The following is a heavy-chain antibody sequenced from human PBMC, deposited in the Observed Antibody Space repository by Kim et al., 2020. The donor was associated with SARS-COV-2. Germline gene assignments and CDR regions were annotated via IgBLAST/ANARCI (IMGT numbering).Heavy chain of an antibody. D-gene: IGHD4-17*01. CDR2: IYYSGST. J-gene: IGHJ4*02. CDR1: VGSISSYY. V-gene: IGHV4-59*01. CDR3: ARGTPRYYFDY. Sequence: SETLSFTCTVSVGSISSYYCSWIRQPPGNGLEWIGYIYYSGSTNYNPSLKSRVTISVDTSRNQFSLKLSSVPAADTAVYYCARGTPRYYFDYWGQGTLVTVSS.